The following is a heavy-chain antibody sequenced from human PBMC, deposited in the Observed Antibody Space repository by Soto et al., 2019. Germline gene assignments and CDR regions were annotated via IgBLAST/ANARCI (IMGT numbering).Heavy chain of an antibody. V-gene: IGHV3-23*01. CDR3: AKATTNGGWFNPFDS. Sequence: GSLRLSCAASGFSFFNYAINFFRHSPFKGLEWVSGLSGSGTSTYYADSVKGRFTISRDNSRDTLFLQMNSLTADDTAVYYCAKATTNGGWFNPFDSWGQGALVTVSS. D-gene: IGHD6-19*01. CDR1: GFSFFNYA. J-gene: IGHJ4*02. CDR2: LSGSGTST.